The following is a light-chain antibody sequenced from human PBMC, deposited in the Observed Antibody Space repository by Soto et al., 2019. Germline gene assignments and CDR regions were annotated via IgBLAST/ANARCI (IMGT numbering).Light chain of an antibody. Sequence: QSVLTQPPSVSGAPGQRVTISCTGSSSNIGAGYDVHWYQQLPGRAPKLLIYGNTHRPSGVPDRFSGSKSGTSASLAIPGLQAEDEADYYCLSFDSSLSVVFGGGTKVTVL. CDR3: LSFDSSLSVV. CDR2: GNT. J-gene: IGLJ2*01. V-gene: IGLV1-40*01. CDR1: SSNIGAGYD.